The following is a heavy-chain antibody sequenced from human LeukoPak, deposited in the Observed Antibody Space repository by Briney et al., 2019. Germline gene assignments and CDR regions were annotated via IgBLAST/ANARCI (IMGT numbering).Heavy chain of an antibody. CDR3: ARHARQQLPRGYFDY. CDR2: IIPILGIA. D-gene: IGHD6-13*01. CDR1: GGTFSSYA. V-gene: IGHV1-69*04. Sequence: SVKVSCKASGGTFSSYAISWVRQAPGQGLEWMGRIIPILGIANYAQKFQGRVTITADKSTSTAYMELSSLRSEDTAVYYCARHARQQLPRGYFDYRGQGTLVTVSS. J-gene: IGHJ4*02.